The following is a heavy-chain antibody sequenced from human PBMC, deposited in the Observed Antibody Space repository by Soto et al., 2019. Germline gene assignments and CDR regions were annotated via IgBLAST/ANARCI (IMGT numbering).Heavy chain of an antibody. CDR2: ISSSSYI. CDR3: ARDEGAAAGTVFDY. D-gene: IGHD6-13*01. V-gene: IGHV3-21*01. J-gene: IGHJ4*02. CDR1: GFTFSSYS. Sequence: GGSLRLSCAASGFTFSSYSMNWVRQAPGKGLEWVSSISSSSYIYYADSVKGRFTISRDNAKNSLYLQMNSLRAEDTAVYYCARDEGAAAGTVFDYWGQGTLVTVSS.